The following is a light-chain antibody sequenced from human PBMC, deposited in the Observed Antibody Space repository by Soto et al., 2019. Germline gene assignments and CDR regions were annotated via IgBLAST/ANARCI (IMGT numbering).Light chain of an antibody. V-gene: IGLV1-36*01. CDR1: SFNIGNNG. J-gene: IGLJ3*02. Sequence: QSVLTQPPSVSAAPRQRVTISCSGTSFNIGNNGVNWYQQLPGKAPKLLVYFDDLQPSGVSDRFSGSKSGTSASLAITGLRSEDEADYYCAAWDDSLSGWVFGGGTKLTVL. CDR2: FDD. CDR3: AAWDDSLSGWV.